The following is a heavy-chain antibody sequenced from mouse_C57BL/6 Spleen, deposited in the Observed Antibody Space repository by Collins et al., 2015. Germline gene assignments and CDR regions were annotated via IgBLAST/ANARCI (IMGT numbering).Heavy chain of an antibody. CDR3: ATHYDYEPAWFAY. V-gene: IGHV3-6*01. Sequence: DIQLQESGPGLVKPSQSLSLTCSVTGYSITRGYYWNWIRQFPGNKLEWMGYIRYDGSNYYNPSLRNRISITRDTSKNQFFLKLNSVTTEDTATYFCATHYDYEPAWFAYWGQGTLVTVSA. D-gene: IGHD2-4*01. CDR2: IRYDGSN. J-gene: IGHJ3*01. CDR1: GYSITRGYY.